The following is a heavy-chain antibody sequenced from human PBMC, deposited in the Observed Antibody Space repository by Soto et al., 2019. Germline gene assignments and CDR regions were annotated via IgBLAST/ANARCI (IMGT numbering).Heavy chain of an antibody. J-gene: IGHJ6*02. CDR1: GGSISSGGYS. CDR2: IYHSGST. CDR3: ARDPCGSGGRCYWGLDV. D-gene: IGHD2-15*01. Sequence: PSETLSLTCTVSGGSISSGGYSWSWIRQPPGKGLEWIGYIYHSGSTYYNPSLKSRVTISVDTSKNQFSLKLSSVTAADTAVYYCARDPCGSGGRCYWGLDVRARGTTVTVSS. V-gene: IGHV4-30-2*01.